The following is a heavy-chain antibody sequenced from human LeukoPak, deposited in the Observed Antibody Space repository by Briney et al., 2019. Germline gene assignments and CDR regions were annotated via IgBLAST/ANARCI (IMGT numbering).Heavy chain of an antibody. J-gene: IGHJ4*02. D-gene: IGHD3-10*01. CDR1: GYTFTSYY. Sequence: ASVNVSFKASGYTFTSYYMHWVRQAPGQGLEWMGIINPSGGSTSYAQKFQGRVTMTRDTSTSTVYMELSSLRSEDTAVYYCARDRLLSRSGSYYNGPILYYWGQGTLVTVSS. CDR3: ARDRLLSRSGSYYNGPILYY. V-gene: IGHV1-46*01. CDR2: INPSGGST.